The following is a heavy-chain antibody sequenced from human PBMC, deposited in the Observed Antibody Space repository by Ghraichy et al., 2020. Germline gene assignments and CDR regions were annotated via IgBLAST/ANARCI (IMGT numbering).Heavy chain of an antibody. CDR1: GGSISSYY. J-gene: IGHJ2*01. CDR2: IYYSGST. Sequence: SQTLSLTCTVSGGSISSYYWSWIRQPPGKGLEWIGYIYYSGSTNYNPSLKSRVTISVDTSKNQFSLKLSSVTAADTAVYYCARDGGLTGYWYFDLWGRGTLVTVSS. V-gene: IGHV4-59*01. CDR3: ARDGGLTGYWYFDL. D-gene: IGHD7-27*01.